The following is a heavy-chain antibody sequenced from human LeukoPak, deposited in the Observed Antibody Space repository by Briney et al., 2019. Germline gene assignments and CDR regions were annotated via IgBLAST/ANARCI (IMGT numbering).Heavy chain of an antibody. CDR1: GFISRGYW. J-gene: IGHJ5*01. CDR3: AREYYGSGSYDS. V-gene: IGHV3-7*01. D-gene: IGHD3-10*01. Sequence: GGSLRLSCAASGFISRGYWMSWVRQAPGKGLEWVANIKQDGSEKYYVDSVKGRFTISRDNAKNSLYLGMNNLRAEDTALYYCAREYYGSGSYDSWGHGTLVTVSS. CDR2: IKQDGSEK.